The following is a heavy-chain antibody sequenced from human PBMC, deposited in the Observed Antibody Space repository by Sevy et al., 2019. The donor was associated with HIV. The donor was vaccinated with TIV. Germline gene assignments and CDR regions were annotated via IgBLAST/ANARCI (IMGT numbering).Heavy chain of an antibody. V-gene: IGHV1-46*01. D-gene: IGHD2-15*01. J-gene: IGHJ3*02. CDR2: INPSGGST. Sequence: ASVKVSCKASGYTFTSHYMHWVRQAPGQGLEWMGIINPSGGSTSYAQKFQGRVTMTRDTSTSTVYMELSSLKSEDTGVYYCARVRVVAATVDAFDIWGQGTMVTVSS. CDR3: ARVRVVAATVDAFDI. CDR1: GYTFTSHY.